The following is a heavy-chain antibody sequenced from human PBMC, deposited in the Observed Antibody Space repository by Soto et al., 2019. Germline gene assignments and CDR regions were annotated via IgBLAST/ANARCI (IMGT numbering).Heavy chain of an antibody. Sequence: ASVKVSCKASGYTFTSYGISWVRQAPGQGLEWMGWISAYNGNTNYAQKLQGRVTMTTDTSTSTAYMELRSLRSDDTAVYYCARVSSDFDWLPNSDYWGQGTLVTISS. V-gene: IGHV1-18*01. D-gene: IGHD3-9*01. CDR1: GYTFTSYG. CDR2: ISAYNGNT. CDR3: ARVSSDFDWLPNSDY. J-gene: IGHJ4*02.